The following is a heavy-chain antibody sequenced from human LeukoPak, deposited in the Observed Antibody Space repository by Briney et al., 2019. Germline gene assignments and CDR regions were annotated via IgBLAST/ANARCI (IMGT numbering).Heavy chain of an antibody. CDR2: IYYSGST. D-gene: IGHD3-22*01. CDR3: ARTRRITMIVVVINEWFDP. CDR1: GGSISSYY. Sequence: PSETLSLTCTVSGGSISSYYWSWIRQPPGKGLEWIGYIYYSGSTNYNPSLKSRVTISVDTSKNQFSLKLSSVTAADTAVYYCARTRRITMIVVVINEWFDPWGQGTLVTVSS. V-gene: IGHV4-59*08. J-gene: IGHJ5*02.